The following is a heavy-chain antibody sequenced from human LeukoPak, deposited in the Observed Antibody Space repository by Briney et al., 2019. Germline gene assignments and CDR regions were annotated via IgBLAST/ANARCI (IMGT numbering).Heavy chain of an antibody. CDR3: ARDVVQQQNLNWFDP. Sequence: SETLSLTCTVSGYSISSGYYWGWIRQPPGKGLEWIGSIYHSGSTYYNPSLKSRVTISVDTSKNQFSLKLSSVTAADTAVYYCARDVVQQQNLNWFDPWGQGTLVTVSS. J-gene: IGHJ5*02. CDR1: GYSISSGYY. V-gene: IGHV4-38-2*02. CDR2: IYHSGST. D-gene: IGHD6-13*01.